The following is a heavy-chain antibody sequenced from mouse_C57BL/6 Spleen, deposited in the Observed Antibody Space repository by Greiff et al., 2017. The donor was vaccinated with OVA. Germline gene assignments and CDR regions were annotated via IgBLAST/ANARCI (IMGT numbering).Heavy chain of an antibody. D-gene: IGHD1-1*01. CDR3: ARRAGSSLGYYAMDY. CDR1: GYTFTSYD. CDR2: IYPRDGST. Sequence: VQLQESGPELVKPGASVKLSCKASGYTFTSYDINWVKQRPGQGLEWIGWIYPRDGSTKYNEKFKGKATLTVDTSSSTAYMELHSLTSEDSAVYFCARRAGSSLGYYAMDYWGQGTSVTVSS. V-gene: IGHV1-85*01. J-gene: IGHJ4*01.